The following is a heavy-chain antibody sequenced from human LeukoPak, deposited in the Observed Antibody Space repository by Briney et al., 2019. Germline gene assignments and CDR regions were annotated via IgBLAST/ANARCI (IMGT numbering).Heavy chain of an antibody. Sequence: GGSLRLSCAVSGFTFSDYYMSWIRQTPGKGVEWVSYISRSGSSIYYADAVKGQFTISRDNAKNSLYLQMNSLRAEDTAVYYCARVKRDSSGFFDYWGQGTLVTVSS. D-gene: IGHD3-22*01. V-gene: IGHV3-11*04. J-gene: IGHJ4*02. CDR3: ARVKRDSSGFFDY. CDR1: GFTFSDYY. CDR2: ISRSGSSI.